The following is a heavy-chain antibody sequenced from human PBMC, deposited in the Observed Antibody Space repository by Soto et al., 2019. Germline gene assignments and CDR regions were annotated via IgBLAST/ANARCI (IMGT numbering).Heavy chain of an antibody. Sequence: GGSLRLSCAASGFTFSSYAMSWVRQAPGKGLEWVSAISGSGGSTYYADSVKGRFTISRDNSKNTLYLQMNSLRAEDTAVYYCARLYYDFWSGYYQPYYYYGMDVWGQGTTVTVSS. D-gene: IGHD3-3*01. CDR2: ISGSGGST. CDR3: ARLYYDFWSGYYQPYYYYGMDV. V-gene: IGHV3-23*01. J-gene: IGHJ6*02. CDR1: GFTFSSYA.